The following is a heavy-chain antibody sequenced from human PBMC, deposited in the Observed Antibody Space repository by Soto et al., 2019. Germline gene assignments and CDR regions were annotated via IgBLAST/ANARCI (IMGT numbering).Heavy chain of an antibody. V-gene: IGHV3-74*01. Sequence: GGSLRLSCAASGFIFKMYWMHWVRQSPGKGLVWISRIYNDGTYSDYADSVRGRFTISRDNVNDTLYLQMNNLRAEDSGLYYCTRGPRPISTGTGAYWGQGTQVTLSS. CDR3: TRGPRPISTGTGAY. CDR1: GFIFKMYW. J-gene: IGHJ4*02. D-gene: IGHD3-10*01. CDR2: IYNDGTYS.